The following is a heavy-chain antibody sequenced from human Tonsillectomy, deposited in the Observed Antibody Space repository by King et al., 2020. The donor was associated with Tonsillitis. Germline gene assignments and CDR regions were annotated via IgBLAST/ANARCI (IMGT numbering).Heavy chain of an antibody. J-gene: IGHJ2*01. CDR3: ARGSSGWEYWYFDL. V-gene: IGHV3-30-3*01. CDR2: RSYDGSNK. CDR1: GFTFSTYT. Sequence: VQLVESGGGVVQPGRSLRLSCAASGFTFSTYTIHWVRQAPGKGLEWVTVRSYDGSNKYYADSVKGRFTISRDNSKNTLYLQMNSLRAEDTAVYYCARGSSGWEYWYFDLWGRGTLVTVSS. D-gene: IGHD6-19*01.